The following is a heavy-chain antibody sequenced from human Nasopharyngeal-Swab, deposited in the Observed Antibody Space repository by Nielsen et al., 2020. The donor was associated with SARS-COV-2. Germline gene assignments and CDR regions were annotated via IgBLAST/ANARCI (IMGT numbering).Heavy chain of an antibody. V-gene: IGHV3-23*01. D-gene: IGHD3-9*01. CDR3: ARDSTYDILTGYPFDY. Sequence: WIRQPPGKGLEWVSAISGSGGSTYYADSVKGRFTISRDNSKNTLYLQMNSLGAEDTAVYYCARDSTYDILTGYPFDYWGQGTLVTVSS. CDR2: ISGSGGST. J-gene: IGHJ4*02.